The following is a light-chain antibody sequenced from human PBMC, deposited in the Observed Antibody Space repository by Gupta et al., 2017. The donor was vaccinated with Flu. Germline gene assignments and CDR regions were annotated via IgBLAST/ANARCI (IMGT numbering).Light chain of an antibody. Sequence: IQMTQSPSSLSASVGDTVTITCRASRSINTFLNWYHQRPGTAPKLLIYSASTLQRGVPSSFSGSGSETAFTLTITSLQREDFATYYCQQAHTVPYFFGQGTKLDI. J-gene: IGKJ2*01. V-gene: IGKV1-39*01. CDR2: SAS. CDR3: QQAHTVPYF. CDR1: RSINTF.